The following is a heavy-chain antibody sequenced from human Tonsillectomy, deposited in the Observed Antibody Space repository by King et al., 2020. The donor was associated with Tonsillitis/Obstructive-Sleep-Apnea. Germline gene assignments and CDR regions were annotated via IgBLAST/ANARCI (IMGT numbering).Heavy chain of an antibody. V-gene: IGHV3-9*01. J-gene: IGHJ3*02. D-gene: IGHD1-1*01. Sequence: VQLVESGGGLLQPGRSLRLSCAASGFTFDDYAMHWVRHAPGKGLEWVSSISWNSGSIGYADSVKGRFTISRDNAKNSLYLQMNSLRAEDTALYYCVKAIGSLWKRDAFYIWGQGTMVTVSS. CDR3: VKAIGSLWKRDAFYI. CDR1: GFTFDDYA. CDR2: ISWNSGSI.